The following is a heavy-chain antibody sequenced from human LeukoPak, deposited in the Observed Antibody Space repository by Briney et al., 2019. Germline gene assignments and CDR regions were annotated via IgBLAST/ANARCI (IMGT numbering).Heavy chain of an antibody. Sequence: GGSLRLSCAASGFSFSDYWMTWVHQAPGKGLEWVANIEEDGNERNYVDSVKGRFTVSRDNAKNSLYLQMNSLRADDTAVYYCARWDGFDIWGQGTKVTVSS. CDR1: GFSFSDYW. CDR2: IEEDGNER. J-gene: IGHJ3*02. CDR3: ARWDGFDI. V-gene: IGHV3-7*01.